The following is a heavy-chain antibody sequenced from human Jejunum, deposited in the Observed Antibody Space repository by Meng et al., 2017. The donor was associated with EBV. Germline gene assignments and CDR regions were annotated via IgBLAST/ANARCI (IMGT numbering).Heavy chain of an antibody. CDR1: AYTFAGYY. CDR3: AREGLVGDLRYFDL. J-gene: IGHJ2*01. V-gene: IGHV1-2*06. Sequence: GPLVQSGAEVKQPGASLKVSCKASAYTFAGYYMHWVRQAPGQGLEWMGRINPNSGGANYAQKFQGRVTMTRDTSISTAYMELSRLRSDDTAVYYCAREGLVGDLRYFDLWGRGTLVTVSS. D-gene: IGHD3-16*01. CDR2: INPNSGGA.